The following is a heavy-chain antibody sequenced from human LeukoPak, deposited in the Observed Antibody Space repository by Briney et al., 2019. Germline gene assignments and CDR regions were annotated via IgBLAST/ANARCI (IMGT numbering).Heavy chain of an antibody. Sequence: QTGGSLRLSCAASGITFSSNAMSWVRQAPGKGLEWVSGISDSGGSTYYADSVKGRFTISRDNSKNTLYLQMNSLRAEDTAVYYCAQVVLVRGVILLGYFDYWGQGTLVTVSS. CDR1: GITFSSNA. CDR2: ISDSGGST. CDR3: AQVVLVRGVILLGYFDY. J-gene: IGHJ4*02. D-gene: IGHD3-10*01. V-gene: IGHV3-23*01.